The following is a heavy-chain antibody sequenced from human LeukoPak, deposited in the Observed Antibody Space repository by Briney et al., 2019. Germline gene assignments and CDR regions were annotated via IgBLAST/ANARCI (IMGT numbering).Heavy chain of an antibody. Sequence: SETLSLTCTVSGGSIRSSYYYWGWIRQPPGKGLEWIGEINHSGSTNYNPSLKSRVTISVDTSKNQFSLKLSSVTAADTAVYYCARLDPGYSSGEGYYFDYWGQGTLVTVSS. J-gene: IGHJ4*02. CDR2: INHSGST. CDR3: ARLDPGYSSGEGYYFDY. D-gene: IGHD6-19*01. CDR1: GGSIRSSYYY. V-gene: IGHV4-39*07.